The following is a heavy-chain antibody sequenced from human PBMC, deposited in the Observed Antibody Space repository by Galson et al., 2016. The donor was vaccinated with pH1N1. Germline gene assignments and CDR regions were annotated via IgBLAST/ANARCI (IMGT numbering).Heavy chain of an antibody. D-gene: IGHD3-9*01. V-gene: IGHV3-30-3*01. Sequence: SLRLSCAASGFTFSNYAMHWVRQAPGKGLEWVALISYDGSNKYYADSVKGRFTISRDNSKNTLYLQLTSLRAEDTAGYYCATGILTGPDYWGQGTLVAVSS. CDR1: GFTFSNYA. J-gene: IGHJ4*02. CDR3: ATGILTGPDY. CDR2: ISYDGSNK.